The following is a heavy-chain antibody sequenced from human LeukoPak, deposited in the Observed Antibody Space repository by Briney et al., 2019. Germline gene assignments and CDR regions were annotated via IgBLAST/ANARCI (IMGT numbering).Heavy chain of an antibody. CDR1: GYSFTSYW. Sequence: GESLKISCKGSGYSFTSYWIGWVRQMPGKGLERMGIIYPGDSDTRYSPSFQGQVAISADKSISTAYLQWSSLKVSDTAMYYCARGEMYYYDSSGYSLDYWGQGTLVTVSS. V-gene: IGHV5-51*01. J-gene: IGHJ4*02. CDR2: IYPGDSDT. D-gene: IGHD3-22*01. CDR3: ARGEMYYYDSSGYSLDY.